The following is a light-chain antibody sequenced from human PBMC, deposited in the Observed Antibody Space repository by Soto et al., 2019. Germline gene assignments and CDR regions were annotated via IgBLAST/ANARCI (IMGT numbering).Light chain of an antibody. J-gene: IGLJ1*01. CDR3: ISYTHSTAYV. Sequence: QSVLAQPASVSGSPGESLTISCTGTSGDIGTYNYVSWYQQSSAKAPKLLMYDVSARPSGVSNRFSGSKSGNTASLTISGLQAEDEGDYYCISYTHSTAYVFGTGTKLTVL. V-gene: IGLV2-14*01. CDR2: DVS. CDR1: SGDIGTYNY.